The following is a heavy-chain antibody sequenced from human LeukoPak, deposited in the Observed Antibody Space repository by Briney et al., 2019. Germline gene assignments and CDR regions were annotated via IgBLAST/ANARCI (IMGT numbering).Heavy chain of an antibody. J-gene: IGHJ4*02. CDR1: GGSISSYY. V-gene: IGHV4-59*01. D-gene: IGHD6-13*01. Sequence: PSETLSLTCTVSGGSISSYYWSWIRQPPGKGLEWIGYIYYSGSTNYNPSLKSRVTISVDTSKNQFSLKLSSVTAADTAVYYCARGEYSSSWCFDYWGQGTLVTVSS. CDR2: IYYSGST. CDR3: ARGEYSSSWCFDY.